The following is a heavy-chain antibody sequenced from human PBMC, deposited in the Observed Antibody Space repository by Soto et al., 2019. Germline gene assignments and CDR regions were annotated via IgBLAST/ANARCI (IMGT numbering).Heavy chain of an antibody. Sequence: GGSLRLSCAASGFTFSSYAMSWVRQAPGKGLEWVSAISGSGGSTYYADSVKGRFTISRDNSKNTLYLQMNSLRAEDTAVYYCAKVQRAPPIAVAGYLDYWGQGTLVTVSS. CDR2: ISGSGGST. V-gene: IGHV3-23*01. CDR3: AKVQRAPPIAVAGYLDY. CDR1: GFTFSSYA. D-gene: IGHD6-19*01. J-gene: IGHJ4*02.